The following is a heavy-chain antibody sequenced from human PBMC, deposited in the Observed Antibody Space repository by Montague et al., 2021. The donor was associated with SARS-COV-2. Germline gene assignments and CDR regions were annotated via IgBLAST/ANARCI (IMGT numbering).Heavy chain of an antibody. CDR2: ISSSGSTI. Sequence: SLRLSCAASGFTFSSYEMNWVRQAPGKGLEWVSYISSSGSTIYYADSVKGRFTISRDNAKNSLYLQMNSLRAEGTAVYYCARDGALYSSGWWGGDFDYWGQGTLVTVSS. CDR3: ARDGALYSSGWWGGDFDY. V-gene: IGHV3-48*03. J-gene: IGHJ4*02. D-gene: IGHD6-19*01. CDR1: GFTFSSYE.